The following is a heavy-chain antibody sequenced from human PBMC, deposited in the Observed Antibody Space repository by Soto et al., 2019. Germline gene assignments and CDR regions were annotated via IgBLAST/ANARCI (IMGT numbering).Heavy chain of an antibody. J-gene: IGHJ6*03. Sequence: GGSLRLSCAASGFTFSSYAMSWVRQAPGKGLEWVSAISGSGGSTYYADSVKGRFTISRDNSKNTLYLQMNSLRAEDTAVYYCAKPPVRGYDRDYYYYMDVWGKGTTVTVSS. CDR1: GFTFSSYA. D-gene: IGHD5-12*01. CDR3: AKPPVRGYDRDYYYYMDV. CDR2: ISGSGGST. V-gene: IGHV3-23*01.